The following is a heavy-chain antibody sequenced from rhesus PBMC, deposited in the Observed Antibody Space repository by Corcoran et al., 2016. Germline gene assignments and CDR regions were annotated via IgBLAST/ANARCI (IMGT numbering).Heavy chain of an antibody. J-gene: IGHJ4*01. Sequence: QVQLQESGPGLVKPSETLSLTCAVSGGSISSNYWSWIRQPPGKGLEWIGYIYGSSGRTYYNPSLKSRVTISTDTSKNQFSLKLSSVTAADTAVYYCARDDYGSSRGFDYWGQGVLVTVSS. D-gene: IGHD4-29*01. V-gene: IGHV4-160*01. CDR1: GGSISSNY. CDR3: ARDDYGSSRGFDY. CDR2: IYGSSGRT.